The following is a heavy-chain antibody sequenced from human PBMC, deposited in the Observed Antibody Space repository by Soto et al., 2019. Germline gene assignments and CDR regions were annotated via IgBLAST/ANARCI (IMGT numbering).Heavy chain of an antibody. CDR2: ISGSGGST. D-gene: IGHD2-15*01. CDR1: GFTFSSYA. V-gene: IGHV3-23*01. Sequence: LRLSCAASGFTFSSYAMSWVRQAPGKGLEWVSAISGSGGSTYYADSVKGRFTISRDNSKNTLYVQMNSLRAEDTAVYYCMIGYCSTGSCCYHVLDFDYWGQGTLVTVSS. CDR3: MIGYCSTGSCCYHVLDFDY. J-gene: IGHJ4*02.